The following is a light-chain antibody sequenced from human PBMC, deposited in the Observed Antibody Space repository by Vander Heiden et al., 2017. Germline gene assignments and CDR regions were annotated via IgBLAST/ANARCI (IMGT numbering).Light chain of an antibody. CDR2: CTS. CDR3: QQYGTSPVT. CDR1: QNVNSNF. Sequence: EIVLTQSPDTLSLSPGERATLSCRASQNVNSNFLAWYQQKPGQAPRLLMSCTSTRATGVPDRFSGGGSGTDFTLTVNRLESEDCAVYFCQQYGTSPVTFGQGTRLELK. V-gene: IGKV3-20*01. J-gene: IGKJ5*01.